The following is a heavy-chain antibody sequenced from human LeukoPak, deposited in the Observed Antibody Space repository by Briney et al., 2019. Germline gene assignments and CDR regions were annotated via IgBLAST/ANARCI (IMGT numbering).Heavy chain of an antibody. V-gene: IGHV3-21*01. J-gene: IGHJ4*02. D-gene: IGHD2-2*01. CDR1: GFTFSSYS. Sequence: GGSLRLSCVASGFTFSSYSMNWVRQAPGKGLEWVSSISSSSSYIYYADSVKGRFTISRDNAKNSLYLQMNSLRAEDTAVYYCARLVGYCSSTSCSDYWGQGTLVTVSS. CDR2: ISSSSSYI. CDR3: ARLVGYCSSTSCSDY.